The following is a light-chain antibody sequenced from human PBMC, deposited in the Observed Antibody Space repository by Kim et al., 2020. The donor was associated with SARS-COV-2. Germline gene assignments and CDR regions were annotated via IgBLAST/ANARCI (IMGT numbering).Light chain of an antibody. V-gene: IGKV3-20*01. CDR2: AAS. Sequence: SPGERATLSCMASQTVSSDSLAWYQQKPGQAPRLLIYAASTRATGVPDRFSGSGSGTDFTLTITRLEPEDFAMYYCQQFDTSPYSFGQGTKLEI. J-gene: IGKJ2*03. CDR1: QTVSSDS. CDR3: QQFDTSPYS.